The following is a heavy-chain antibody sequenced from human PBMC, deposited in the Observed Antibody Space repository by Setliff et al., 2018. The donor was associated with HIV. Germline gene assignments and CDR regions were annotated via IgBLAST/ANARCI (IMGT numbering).Heavy chain of an antibody. V-gene: IGHV4-59*01. CDR3: ARFNALLGSSTYYDY. CDR1: EGYITGYY. CDR2: IFYSETT. Sequence: KTSETLSLTCTVSEGYITGYYWTWIRQPPGRGLEWIGYIFYSETTKFNPSLKSRAAISVDSSNNQFSLKMTSVTAADTAVYFCARFNALLGSSTYYDYWGPGLLVTVSS. D-gene: IGHD3-22*01. J-gene: IGHJ4*02.